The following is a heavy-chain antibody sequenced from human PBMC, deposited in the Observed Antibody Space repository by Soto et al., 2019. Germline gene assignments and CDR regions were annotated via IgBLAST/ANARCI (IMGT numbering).Heavy chain of an antibody. CDR1: GFTFSSYA. V-gene: IGHV3-30*03. CDR2: ISIRGGDE. CDR3: ARGTIVARQHLDY. Sequence: QVQLVESGGGVVQPGKSLRLSCAASGFTFSSYAMHWARQAPGKGLEWVTVISIRGGDEYYAESVRGRFTISRDDSKNTLYLQMEILRVEDTAVYYCARGTIVARQHLDYWGQGTLVTVSS. J-gene: IGHJ4*02. D-gene: IGHD6-6*01.